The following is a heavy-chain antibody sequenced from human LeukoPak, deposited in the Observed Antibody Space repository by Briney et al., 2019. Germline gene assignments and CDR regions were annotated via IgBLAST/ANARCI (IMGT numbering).Heavy chain of an antibody. CDR2: INHSGST. V-gene: IGHV4-34*01. Sequence: SETLSLTCAVYGGSFSGYYWSWIRQPPGKGLEWIGEINHSGSTNYNPSLKSRVTISVDTSKNQFTLKLSSVTAADTAVYYCASRSGSYYNDYWGQGTPVTVSS. CDR3: ASRSGSYYNDY. D-gene: IGHD3-10*01. CDR1: GGSFSGYY. J-gene: IGHJ4*02.